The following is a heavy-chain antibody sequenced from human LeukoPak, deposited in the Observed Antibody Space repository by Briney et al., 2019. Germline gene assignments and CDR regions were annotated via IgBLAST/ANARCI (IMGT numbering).Heavy chain of an antibody. CDR1: EFTFDNYA. J-gene: IGHJ6*03. CDR3: ARDNSPMTTVSRTYYFFHLDV. V-gene: IGHV3-30-3*01. D-gene: IGHD4-11*01. CDR2: ISYYGSEK. Sequence: GRSLRLSCAASEFTFDNYAMHWVRQAPGKGLEWVAFISYYGSEKYYADSVKGRFTISRDDSKSTLYLHMNSLRADDTAVYYCARDNSPMTTVSRTYYFFHLDVWGEGTTVTVSS.